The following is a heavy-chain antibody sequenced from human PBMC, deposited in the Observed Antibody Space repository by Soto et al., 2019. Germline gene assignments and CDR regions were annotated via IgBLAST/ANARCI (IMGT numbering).Heavy chain of an antibody. CDR1: GYSFTSYW. CDR3: ARRPIAVAGTGYYLDY. J-gene: IGHJ4*02. V-gene: IGHV5-51*01. CDR2: IYPGDSDT. D-gene: IGHD6-19*01. Sequence: GESLKISCKGSGYSFTSYWIGWVRQMPGKGLEWMGIIYPGDSDTRYSPSFQGQVTISADKSISTAYLQWSSLKASDTAMYYCARRPIAVAGTGYYLDYWGQGTLVTVS.